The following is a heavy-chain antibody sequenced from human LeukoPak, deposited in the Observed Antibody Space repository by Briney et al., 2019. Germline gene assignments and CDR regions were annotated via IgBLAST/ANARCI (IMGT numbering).Heavy chain of an antibody. J-gene: IGHJ4*02. V-gene: IGHV3-74*01. D-gene: IGHD1-7*01. CDR1: GFTFSSYW. Sequence: GGSLRLSCAASGFTFSSYWMHWVRQAPGKGLVWVSRINSDGSSTSYADSVKGRFTISRDNAKNTLYLQMNSLRAEDTALYYCAKLLGTETTYDYWGQGNLVTVSS. CDR3: AKLLGTETTYDY. CDR2: INSDGSST.